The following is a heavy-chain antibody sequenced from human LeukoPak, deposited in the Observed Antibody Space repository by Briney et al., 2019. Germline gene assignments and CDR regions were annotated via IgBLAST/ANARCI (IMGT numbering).Heavy chain of an antibody. CDR3: ARAYSAYYYGMDV. Sequence: SETLSLTCAVSGGSISSSNWWSWVRQPPGKGLEWIGEIYHSGSTNYNPSLKGRVTISVDKSKNQFSLKLSSVTAADTAVYYCARAYSAYYYGMDVWGQGTTVTVSS. D-gene: IGHD2-15*01. CDR1: GGSISSSNW. CDR2: IYHSGST. J-gene: IGHJ6*02. V-gene: IGHV4-4*02.